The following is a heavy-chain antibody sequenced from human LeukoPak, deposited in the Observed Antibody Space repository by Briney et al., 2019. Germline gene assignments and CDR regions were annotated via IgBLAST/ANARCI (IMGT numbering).Heavy chain of an antibody. D-gene: IGHD6-13*01. CDR2: ISSSRSNI. Sequence: RTGGSLRLSCAASGFIFSSYSMNWVRQAPGKGLEWVSYISSSRSNIYYADSVKGRFTISRDNAKNSLYLQMNSLRAEATAVYYCAGGYSSSWYYYYYYGMDVWGQGTTVTVSS. CDR1: GFIFSSYS. CDR3: AGGYSSSWYYYYYYGMDV. J-gene: IGHJ6*02. V-gene: IGHV3-48*01.